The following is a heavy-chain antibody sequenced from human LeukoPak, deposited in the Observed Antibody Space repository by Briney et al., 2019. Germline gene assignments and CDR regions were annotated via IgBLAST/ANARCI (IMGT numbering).Heavy chain of an antibody. CDR3: ARDAWSSGYYYGGFDY. J-gene: IGHJ4*02. D-gene: IGHD3-22*01. CDR1: GFTFSSYG. V-gene: IGHV3-30*02. CDR2: IRYDGSNK. Sequence: GGSLRLSCAASGFTFSSYGMHWVRQAPGKGLEWVAFIRYDGSNKYYADSVKGRFTISRDDSKNTLYLQMNSLRAEDTAVYYCARDAWSSGYYYGGFDYWGQGTLVTVSS.